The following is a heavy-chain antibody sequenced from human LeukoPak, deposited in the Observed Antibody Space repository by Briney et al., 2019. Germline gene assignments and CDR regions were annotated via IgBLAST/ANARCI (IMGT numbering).Heavy chain of an antibody. J-gene: IGHJ4*02. D-gene: IGHD3-9*01. V-gene: IGHV3-48*03. CDR3: ASNRPPWLGTYYFDY. CDR2: ISSSGSTI. CDR1: GFTFSSYE. Sequence: PGGSLRLSCAASGFTFSSYEMNWVRQAPGKGLEWVSYISSSGSTIYYADSVKGRFTISRDNAKNSLYLQMNSLRAEDTAVYYCASNRPPWLGTYYFDYWGQGTLVAVSS.